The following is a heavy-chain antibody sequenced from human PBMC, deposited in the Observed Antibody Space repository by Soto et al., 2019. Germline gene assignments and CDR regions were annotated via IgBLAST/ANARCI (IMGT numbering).Heavy chain of an antibody. CDR3: ARDQRGADLFKPITMVRGVEDAFDI. J-gene: IGHJ3*02. CDR2: IYYSGST. V-gene: IGHV4-31*03. Sequence: SETLSLTCTVSGGSISSGGYYWSWIRQHPGKGLEWIGYIYYSGSTYYNPSLKSRVTISVDTSKNQFSLKLSSVTAADTAVYYCARDQRGADLFKPITMVRGVEDAFDIWGQGTMVTVSS. CDR1: GGSISSGGYY. D-gene: IGHD3-10*01.